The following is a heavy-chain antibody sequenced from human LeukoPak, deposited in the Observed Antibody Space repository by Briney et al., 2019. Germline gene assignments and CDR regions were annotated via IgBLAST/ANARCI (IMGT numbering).Heavy chain of an antibody. CDR2: IYHSGST. J-gene: IGHJ5*02. CDR1: GYSISSGYY. Sequence: SETLSLTCTVSGYSISSGYYWGWIRQPPGKGLEWIGSIYHSGSTYYNPSLKSRVTISVDTSKNQFSLKLSSVTAADTAVYYCARHYSSSWYFNWFDPWGQGTLVTVSS. V-gene: IGHV4-38-2*02. CDR3: ARHYSSSWYFNWFDP. D-gene: IGHD6-13*01.